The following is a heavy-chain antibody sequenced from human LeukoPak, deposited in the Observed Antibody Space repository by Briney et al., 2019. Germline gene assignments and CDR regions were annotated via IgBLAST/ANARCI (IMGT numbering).Heavy chain of an antibody. CDR2: IIPIFGTA. V-gene: IGHV1-69*05. J-gene: IGHJ6*03. CDR1: GGTFSSYA. Sequence: ASVKVSCKASGGTFSSYAISWVRQAPGQGLEWMGGIIPIFGTANYAQKFQGRVTITTDESTSTAYMELSSLRSEDTAVYYCARALGPQGRYYDSGGYYLMGYMDVWGKGTTVTVSS. CDR3: ARALGPQGRYYDSGGYYLMGYMDV. D-gene: IGHD3-22*01.